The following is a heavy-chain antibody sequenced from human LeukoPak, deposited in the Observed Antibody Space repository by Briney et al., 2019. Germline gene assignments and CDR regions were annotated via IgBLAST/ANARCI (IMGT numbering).Heavy chain of an antibody. J-gene: IGHJ6*03. CDR1: GFTFSSYS. Sequence: GRSLRLSCAASGFTFSSYSMNWGRQAPGKGLEWVSYISSSSSTIYYADSSKGRFTISRDNAKNSLYLQMNRLRAEDTAVYYCSRDMETYYYDSSVYMDVWGKGTTVTVSS. D-gene: IGHD3-22*01. V-gene: IGHV3-48*01. CDR2: ISSSSSTI. CDR3: SRDMETYYYDSSVYMDV.